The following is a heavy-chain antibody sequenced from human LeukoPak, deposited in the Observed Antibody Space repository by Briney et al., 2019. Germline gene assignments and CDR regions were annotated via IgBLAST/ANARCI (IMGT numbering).Heavy chain of an antibody. J-gene: IGHJ3*02. CDR1: ADSFSSHY. D-gene: IGHD4-17*01. Sequence: SETLSLTCAVSADSFSSHYWTWIRQPPGKGLEWIGYISYIGSTNYNPSLKSRVTISIDTSKNQFSLKLTSVIAADTAVYYCARDLVTVTKGFDIWGQGTMVSVSS. CDR2: ISYIGST. CDR3: ARDLVTVTKGFDI. V-gene: IGHV4-59*11.